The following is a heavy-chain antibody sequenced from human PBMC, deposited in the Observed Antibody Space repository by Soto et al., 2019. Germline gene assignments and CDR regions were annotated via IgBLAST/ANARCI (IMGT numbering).Heavy chain of an antibody. V-gene: IGHV3-30*18. CDR2: ISYDGSNK. CDR1: GFTFSSYG. D-gene: IGHD6-13*01. Sequence: PGGSLRLSCAASGFTFSSYGMHWVRQAPGKGLEWVAVISYDGSNKYYADSVKGRFTISRDNSKNTLYLQMNSLRAEDTAVYYCAKGEIAAAPDVWGQGTTGTV. J-gene: IGHJ6*02. CDR3: AKGEIAAAPDV.